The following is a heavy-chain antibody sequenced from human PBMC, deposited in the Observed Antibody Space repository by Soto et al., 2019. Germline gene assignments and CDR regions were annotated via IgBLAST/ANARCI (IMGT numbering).Heavy chain of an antibody. J-gene: IGHJ6*02. CDR2: IYPGDSDT. CDR1: GYSFTSYW. CDR3: ARFFSGSYTSYYYYSGMDV. V-gene: IGHV5-51*01. D-gene: IGHD1-26*01. Sequence: GESVKVCWKGSGYSFTSYWIGWVRQMPGKSLEWMGIIYPGDSDTRYSPSFQGQVTISADKSISTAYLQWSSLKASDTAMYYCARFFSGSYTSYYYYSGMDVWGQGTTVTVSS.